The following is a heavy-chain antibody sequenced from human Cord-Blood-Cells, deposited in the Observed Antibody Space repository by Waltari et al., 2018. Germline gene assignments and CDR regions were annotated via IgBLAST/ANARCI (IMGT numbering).Heavy chain of an antibody. Sequence: QVQLVQSGAEVKKPGASVKVSCKASGYTFTSYDINWVRPATGQGLEWMGWMNPNSGNTGYAQKFQGRVTMTRNTSISTAYMELSSLRSEDTAVYYCARGPHHWGGSRFDPWGQGTLVTVSS. V-gene: IGHV1-8*01. D-gene: IGHD7-27*01. J-gene: IGHJ5*02. CDR1: GYTFTSYD. CDR2: MNPNSGNT. CDR3: ARGPHHWGGSRFDP.